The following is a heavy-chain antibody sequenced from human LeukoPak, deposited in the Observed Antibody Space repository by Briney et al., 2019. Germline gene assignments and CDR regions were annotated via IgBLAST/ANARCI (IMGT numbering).Heavy chain of an antibody. V-gene: IGHV1-2*02. J-gene: IGHJ4*02. D-gene: IGHD6-13*01. CDR3: AIHGGGAAADPVFVNY. Sequence: GASVKVSCKASGYTFTNYGISWVRQAPGQGLEWMGWINPNSGGTNYAQKFQGRVTMTRDTSISTAYMELSRLRSDDTAVYYCAIHGGGAAADPVFVNYWGQGTLVTVSS. CDR1: GYTFTNYG. CDR2: INPNSGGT.